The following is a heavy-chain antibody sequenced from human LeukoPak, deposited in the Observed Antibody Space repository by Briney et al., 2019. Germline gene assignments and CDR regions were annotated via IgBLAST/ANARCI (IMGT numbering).Heavy chain of an antibody. V-gene: IGHV3-30*02. Sequence: PGGSLRLSCAASGFTFSSYGIHWVRQAPGKGLEWVAFIRHDGSSEYYTDSVKGRFTISRDNSKNTLYLQMNSLRAEDTAVYYCARFRSGGSFRASLYYYYYYMDVWGKGTTVTVSS. CDR1: GFTFSSYG. D-gene: IGHD2-15*01. CDR2: IRHDGSSE. CDR3: ARFRSGGSFRASLYYYYYYMDV. J-gene: IGHJ6*03.